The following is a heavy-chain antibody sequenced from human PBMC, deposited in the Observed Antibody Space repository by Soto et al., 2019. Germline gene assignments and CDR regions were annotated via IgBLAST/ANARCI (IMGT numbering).Heavy chain of an antibody. J-gene: IGHJ3*02. CDR1: GFTFSSYG. Sequence: GGSLRLSCAASGFTFSSYGMHWVRQAPGKGLEWVAVISYDGSNKYYADSVKGRFTISRDNSKNTLYLQMNSLRAEDTAVYYCAKVLGRGSYYYDSSGIGDPDAFDIWGQGTMVTVSS. V-gene: IGHV3-30*18. CDR2: ISYDGSNK. CDR3: AKVLGRGSYYYDSSGIGDPDAFDI. D-gene: IGHD3-22*01.